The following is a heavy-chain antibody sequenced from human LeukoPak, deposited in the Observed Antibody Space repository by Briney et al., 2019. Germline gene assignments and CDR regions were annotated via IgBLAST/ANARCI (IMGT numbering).Heavy chain of an antibody. J-gene: IGHJ4*02. D-gene: IGHD6-13*01. CDR3: ARGGAAAGTVY. CDR1: GFTFSSYA. Sequence: GGSLRLSCAASGFTFSSYAMHWVRQAPGKGLEWVAVISYDGSNKYYADSVKGRFTISRDNSKNTLYLQMNSLRAEDTAVYYCARGGAAAGTVYWGQGTLVTVSS. V-gene: IGHV3-30*04. CDR2: ISYDGSNK.